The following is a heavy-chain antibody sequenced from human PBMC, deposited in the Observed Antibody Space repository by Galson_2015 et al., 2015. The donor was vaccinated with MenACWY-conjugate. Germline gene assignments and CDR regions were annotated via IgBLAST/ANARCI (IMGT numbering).Heavy chain of an antibody. CDR1: CGSLRSYY. CDR2: IDYSGSA. V-gene: IGHV4-59*01. D-gene: IGHD6-13*01. Sequence: SGAPFPPCPISCGSLRSYYRGWIRPPPGEGLEWIGYIDYSGSANYNPSLKSRVTISVDTSKNKFSLKVTSVTAADTAIYHCARLSAAALDYWGQGTLVTVSS. J-gene: IGHJ4*02. CDR3: ARLSAAALDY.